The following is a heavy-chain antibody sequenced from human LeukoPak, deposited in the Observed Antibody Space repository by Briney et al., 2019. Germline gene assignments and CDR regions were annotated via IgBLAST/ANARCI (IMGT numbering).Heavy chain of an antibody. Sequence: GASVKVSCKASGYTFTSYDINWVRQATGQGLEWMGWMNPNSGNKGYAQKFQGRVTMTRNTSISTAHMELSSLRSEDTAVYYCARGSTKYMMYYFDYWGQGTLVTVSS. CDR1: GYTFTSYD. V-gene: IGHV1-8*01. D-gene: IGHD3-16*01. CDR2: MNPNSGNK. J-gene: IGHJ4*02. CDR3: ARGSTKYMMYYFDY.